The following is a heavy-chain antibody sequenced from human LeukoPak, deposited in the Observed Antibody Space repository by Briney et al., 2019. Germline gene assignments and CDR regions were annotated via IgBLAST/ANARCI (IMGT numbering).Heavy chain of an antibody. Sequence: GRSLRLSCEASGFIFSSYEMNWVRQAPGRGLEWVSYISSSGGTIFHADSVKGRFTISRDNAKNSVFLQISSLRVEDTAIYYWASASFSSSWSYFFDYWGQGTLVTVSS. CDR3: ASASFSSSWSYFFDY. V-gene: IGHV3-48*03. J-gene: IGHJ4*02. CDR1: GFIFSSYE. D-gene: IGHD6-13*01. CDR2: ISSSGGTI.